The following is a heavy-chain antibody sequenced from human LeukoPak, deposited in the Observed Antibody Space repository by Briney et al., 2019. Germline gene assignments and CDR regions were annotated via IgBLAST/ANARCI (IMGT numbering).Heavy chain of an antibody. Sequence: GRSLRLSCAASGFTFSSYGMHWVRQAPGNGLEWVAVISYDGSNKYYADSVKGRFTISRDNSKNTLYLQMNSLRAEDTAVYYCAASTPDYGDHGFDPWGQGTLVTVSS. CDR1: GFTFSSYG. D-gene: IGHD4-17*01. CDR2: ISYDGSNK. CDR3: AASTPDYGDHGFDP. J-gene: IGHJ5*02. V-gene: IGHV3-30*03.